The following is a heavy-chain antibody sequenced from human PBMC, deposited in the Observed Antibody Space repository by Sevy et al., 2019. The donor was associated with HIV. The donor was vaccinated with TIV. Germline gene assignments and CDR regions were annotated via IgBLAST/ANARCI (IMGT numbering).Heavy chain of an antibody. D-gene: IGHD3-3*01. CDR2: ISGSGGST. V-gene: IGHV3-23*01. Sequence: GGSLRLSCAASGFTFSSYAMSWVRQAPGKGLEWVSAISGSGGSTYYADSVKGRFTISRDNSKNTLYLQMNSLRAEDTAVYYCAKDQVTIFGVVMDSVGVLGPPFDYWGQGTLVTVSS. CDR1: GFTFSSYA. J-gene: IGHJ4*02. CDR3: AKDQVTIFGVVMDSVGVLGPPFDY.